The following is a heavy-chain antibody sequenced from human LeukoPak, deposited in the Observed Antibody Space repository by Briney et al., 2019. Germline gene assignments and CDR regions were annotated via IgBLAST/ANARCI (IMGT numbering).Heavy chain of an antibody. CDR3: VRDWDHFDFDS. Sequence: GGSLRLSCAASGFTFSNYWMHWVRQAPGRGLVWVSRIKGDGSHTIYADSVKGRFTISRDNAKNTLYLQMKSLRDEDTAVYYCVRDWDHFDFDSWGQGTLVTVSS. J-gene: IGHJ5*01. CDR1: GFTFSNYW. V-gene: IGHV3-74*01. D-gene: IGHD1-14*01. CDR2: IKGDGSHT.